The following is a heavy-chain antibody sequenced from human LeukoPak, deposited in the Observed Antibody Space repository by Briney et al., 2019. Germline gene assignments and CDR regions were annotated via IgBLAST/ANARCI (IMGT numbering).Heavy chain of an antibody. V-gene: IGHV3-30*04. D-gene: IGHD2-2*01. CDR1: GFTFSSYA. CDR2: ISYDGSNK. Sequence: PGGSLRLSCAASGFTFSSYAMHWVRQAPGKGLEWVAVISYDGSNKYYADSVKGRFTISRDNSKNTLYLQMNSLRAEDTAVYYCARDRLGNLQPYWGQGTLVTVSS. CDR3: ARDRLGNLQPY. J-gene: IGHJ4*02.